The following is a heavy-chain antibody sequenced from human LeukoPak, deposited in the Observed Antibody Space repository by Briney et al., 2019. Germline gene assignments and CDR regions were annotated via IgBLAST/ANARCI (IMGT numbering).Heavy chain of an antibody. Sequence: GGSLRLSCAASGFTVSSNYMSWVRQAPGKGLEWVAVISYDGSNKYYADSVKGRFTISRDNSKDTLYLQMNSLRAEDTAVYYCAKDLLWFGESQKNYGMDVWGQGTTVTVSS. D-gene: IGHD3-10*01. J-gene: IGHJ6*02. CDR1: GFTVSSNY. CDR2: ISYDGSNK. V-gene: IGHV3-30*18. CDR3: AKDLLWFGESQKNYGMDV.